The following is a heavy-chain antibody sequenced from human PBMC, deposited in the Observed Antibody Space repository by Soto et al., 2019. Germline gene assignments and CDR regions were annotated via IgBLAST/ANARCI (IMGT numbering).Heavy chain of an antibody. CDR3: ARDLRWTGGYYYYYGMDV. CDR2: INAGNGNT. V-gene: IGHV1-3*01. Sequence: QAQFVQSGAEVKKPGASVKVSCKASGYTFATYAIHWVRQAPGQRLEWMGCINAGNGNTKSSQKFQCRVTITRDRSASTTYMELSSLTSEDTAVYYCARDLRWTGGYYYYYGMDVWGQGTTVTVSS. CDR1: GYTFATYA. D-gene: IGHD3-3*01. J-gene: IGHJ6*02.